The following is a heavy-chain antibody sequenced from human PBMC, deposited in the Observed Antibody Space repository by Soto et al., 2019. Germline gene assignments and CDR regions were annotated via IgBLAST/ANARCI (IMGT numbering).Heavy chain of an antibody. V-gene: IGHV3-21*01. Sequence: PGGSLRLSCAASGFTFSTYSMHWLRQAPGKGLEWFSSITGGSSYIYYSASVKGRCTISRDSAKNSLYLQMNRLRAEDTAVYYCARDAYRTTTCTSDYCYYAMDVWGQGTTVTVSS. CDR2: ITGGSSYI. CDR1: GFTFSTYS. J-gene: IGHJ6*02. CDR3: ARDAYRTTTCTSDYCYYAMDV. D-gene: IGHD4-4*01.